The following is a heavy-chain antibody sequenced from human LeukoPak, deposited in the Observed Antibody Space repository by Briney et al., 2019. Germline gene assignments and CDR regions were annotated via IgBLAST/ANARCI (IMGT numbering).Heavy chain of an antibody. CDR1: GFTFSSYA. Sequence: GGSLRLXCAASGFTFSSYAIHWVRQAPGKGLEYVSAISSNGGSTYYANSVKGRFTISRDNSKNTLYLQMGSLRVEDMAVYYCARWGTALDYWGQGTLVTVSS. J-gene: IGHJ4*02. CDR3: ARWGTALDY. D-gene: IGHD5-18*01. CDR2: ISSNGGST. V-gene: IGHV3-64*01.